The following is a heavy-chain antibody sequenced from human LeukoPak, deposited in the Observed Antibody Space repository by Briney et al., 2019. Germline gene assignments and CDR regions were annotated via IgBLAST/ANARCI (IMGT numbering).Heavy chain of an antibody. CDR2: INPDSGDT. J-gene: IGHJ3*01. Sequence: ASVNVSCKASGYTFAGHYIHWVRQAPGQGLEWMAWINPDSGDTNYAQKYQGRVTMTRDTSIRTAYMELSRLRSDDTAVYYCARVIHGAVAFDLWGQGTMVTVSS. V-gene: IGHV1-2*02. D-gene: IGHD2-8*01. CDR1: GYTFAGHY. CDR3: ARVIHGAVAFDL.